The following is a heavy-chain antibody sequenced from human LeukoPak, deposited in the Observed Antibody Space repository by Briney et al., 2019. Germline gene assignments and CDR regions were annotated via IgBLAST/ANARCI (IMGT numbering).Heavy chain of an antibody. Sequence: SETLSLTCTVSGGSISSSSYYWGWIRQPPGKGLEWIGSIYYSGSTYYNPSLKSRVTISVDTSKNQFSLKLSSVTAADTAVYYCARHGGSFFTYYDFWSGYSGHFDYWGQGTLVTVSS. CDR3: ARHGGSFFTYYDFWSGYSGHFDY. CDR1: GGSISSSSYY. D-gene: IGHD3-3*01. J-gene: IGHJ4*02. V-gene: IGHV4-39*01. CDR2: IYYSGST.